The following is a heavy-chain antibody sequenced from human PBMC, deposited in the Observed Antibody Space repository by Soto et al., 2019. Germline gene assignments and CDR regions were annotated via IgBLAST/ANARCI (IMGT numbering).Heavy chain of an antibody. J-gene: IGHJ3*02. CDR1: GFTLSSYG. Sequence: GGSLRLSCAASGFTLSSYGMSWVRQAPGKGLEWVAAISDGGGSTYYADSVKGRFTISRDNSKNTLYLQMNSLRAEDTAVYYCARDLSGDYGALDTWGQGTMVTVSS. D-gene: IGHD4-17*01. V-gene: IGHV3-23*01. CDR2: ISDGGGST. CDR3: ARDLSGDYGALDT.